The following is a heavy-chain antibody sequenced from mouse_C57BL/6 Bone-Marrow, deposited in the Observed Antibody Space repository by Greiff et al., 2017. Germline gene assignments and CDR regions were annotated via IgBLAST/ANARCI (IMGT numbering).Heavy chain of an antibody. D-gene: IGHD2-12*01. J-gene: IGHJ2*01. V-gene: IGHV1-81*01. CDR3: ASWGECYDGLDY. CDR1: GYTFTSYG. CDR2: IYPRSGNT. Sequence: QVQLQQSGAELARPGASVKLSCKASGYTFTSYGISWVKQRTGQGLEWIGEIYPRSGNTYYNEKFKGKATLTADKSSSTTYMELRSLASGDSAVYFCASWGECYDGLDYWGRGTALTVSS.